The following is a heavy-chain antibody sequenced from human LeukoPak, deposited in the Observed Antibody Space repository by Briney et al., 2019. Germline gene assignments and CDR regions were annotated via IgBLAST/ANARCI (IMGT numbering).Heavy chain of an antibody. D-gene: IGHD3-3*01. Sequence: PSETLSLTCTVSGGSITSYYWSWIRQPPGKGLEWIGYIYYTGNTNYNPSVKSRVTMSVDTSKNQISLKLSSVTAADTAVYYCARDQYDFWSGYSTGTNWFDPWGQGTLVTVSS. V-gene: IGHV4-59*01. J-gene: IGHJ5*02. CDR3: ARDQYDFWSGYSTGTNWFDP. CDR2: IYYTGNT. CDR1: GGSITSYY.